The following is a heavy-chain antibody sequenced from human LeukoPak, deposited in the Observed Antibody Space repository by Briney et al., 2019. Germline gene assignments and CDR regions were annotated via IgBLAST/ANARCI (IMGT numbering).Heavy chain of an antibody. Sequence: ASVKVSCKASGYTFTGYYMHWVRQAPGQGLEWMGWINPNSGGTNYAQKFQGRVTMTRDTSISTAYTELSRLRSDDTAVYYCAREGHGHCSSTSCFYFDYWGQGTLVTVSS. CDR2: INPNSGGT. J-gene: IGHJ4*02. CDR1: GYTFTGYY. CDR3: AREGHGHCSSTSCFYFDY. D-gene: IGHD2-2*01. V-gene: IGHV1-2*02.